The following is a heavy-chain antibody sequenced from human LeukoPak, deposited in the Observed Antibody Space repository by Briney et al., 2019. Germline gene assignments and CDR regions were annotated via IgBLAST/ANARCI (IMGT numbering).Heavy chain of an antibody. CDR1: GFTFRDYG. D-gene: IGHD3-9*01. V-gene: IGHV3-23*01. CDR3: AKEDDVLTGYPPYYYYGMDV. Sequence: GGSLRLSCAASGFTFRDYGMNWVRQAPGKGLEWVSTISGSGGDTYYADSVKGRFTISRDNSKNTLYLQMNSLRPEDTAVYYCAKEDDVLTGYPPYYYYGMDVWGQGTTVTVSS. CDR2: ISGSGGDT. J-gene: IGHJ6*02.